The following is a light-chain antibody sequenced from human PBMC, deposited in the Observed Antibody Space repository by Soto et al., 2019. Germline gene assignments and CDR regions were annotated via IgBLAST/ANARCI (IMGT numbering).Light chain of an antibody. CDR2: KAS. V-gene: IGKV1-5*03. CDR1: QSISSW. CDR3: QQYNSYIT. Sequence: DIQMTQSPSTLSASVGDRVTITCRASQSISSWLAWYQQKPGKAPKLLINKASSLESGVPSRFSGSGSGTEFTLTISSLQPDDFATYYCQQYNSYITFGPGTKVDIK. J-gene: IGKJ3*01.